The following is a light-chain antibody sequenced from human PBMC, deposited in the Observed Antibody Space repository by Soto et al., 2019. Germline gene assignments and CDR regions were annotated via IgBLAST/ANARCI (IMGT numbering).Light chain of an antibody. CDR3: QQYNNWPQT. V-gene: IGKV3-15*01. J-gene: IGKJ1*01. CDR1: QSVSSN. CDR2: GAS. Sequence: EMVMTQSPATLSVSPGERATLSCRASQSVSSNLAWYQQKPGQAPRLLIYGASTRATSIPARFSGSGSGTEFTLTISSLQSEDFAVYYCQQYNNWPQTFGQGTKVEIK.